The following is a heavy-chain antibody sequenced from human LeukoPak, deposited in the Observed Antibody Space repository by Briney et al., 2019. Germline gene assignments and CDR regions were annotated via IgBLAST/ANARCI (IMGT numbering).Heavy chain of an antibody. J-gene: IGHJ4*02. CDR3: ATSGDTSLVMGY. CDR1: GFTSSGSA. Sequence: GGSLKLSCAASGFTSSGSAMHWVRQASGKGLEWVGRIRGKANSYATAFAASVKGRFSMSRDDSKSTAYLQLNSLEPEDTAVYYCATSGDTSLVMGYWGQGTLVTVSS. V-gene: IGHV3-73*01. CDR2: IRGKANSYAT. D-gene: IGHD5-18*01.